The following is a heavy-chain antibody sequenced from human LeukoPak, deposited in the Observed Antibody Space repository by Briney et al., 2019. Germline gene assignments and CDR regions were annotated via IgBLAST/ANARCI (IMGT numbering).Heavy chain of an antibody. CDR2: IKQDGSEK. CDR1: GFTFSSFW. CDR3: ARSSDSSGYYQH. D-gene: IGHD3-22*01. Sequence: PGGSLRLSCAASGFTFSSFWMSWVRQAPGKGLVWVANIKQDGSEKNYVDSVKGRFTISRDNAKNSLYLQMNSLRAEDTAVYYCARSSDSSGYYQHWGQGTLVTVSS. V-gene: IGHV3-7*01. J-gene: IGHJ1*01.